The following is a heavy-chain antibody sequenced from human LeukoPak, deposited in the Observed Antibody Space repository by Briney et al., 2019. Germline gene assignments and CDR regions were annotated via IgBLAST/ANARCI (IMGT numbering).Heavy chain of an antibody. V-gene: IGHV4-34*01. CDR2: INHSGST. CDR1: GGSFSGYY. CDR3: ARGGGRWLQPGTRGIDY. J-gene: IGHJ4*02. Sequence: PSETLSLTCAVYGGSFSGYYWSWIRQPPGKGLEWIGEINHSGSTNYNPSPKSRVTISVDTSKNQFSLKLSSVTAADTAVYYCARGGGRWLQPGTRGIDYWGQGTLVTVSS. D-gene: IGHD5-24*01.